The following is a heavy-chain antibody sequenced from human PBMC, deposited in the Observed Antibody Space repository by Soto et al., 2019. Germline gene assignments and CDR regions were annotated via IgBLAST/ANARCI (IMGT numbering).Heavy chain of an antibody. CDR3: AHMRAAKFDY. D-gene: IGHD2-15*01. V-gene: IGHV2-5*02. CDR2: IYWDDDK. CDR1: GVSLSTSGVG. J-gene: IGHJ4*02. Sequence: QITLKESGPTLVQPTQTLTLPCNVSGVSLSTSGVGVGWIRQPPGKALEWLALIYWDDDKRSSPSLKSRLTSPKDTSKTQVVLTMTNMAPVDTATYYCAHMRAAKFDYWGQGTLVTVSS.